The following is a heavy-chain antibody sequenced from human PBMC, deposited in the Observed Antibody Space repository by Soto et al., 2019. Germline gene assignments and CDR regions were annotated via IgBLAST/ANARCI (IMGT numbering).Heavy chain of an antibody. D-gene: IGHD4-17*01. V-gene: IGHV3-21*01. Sequence: GSLRLSSAAPVFTFSSYSMNWVRQAPGKGLEWVSSISSSSSYIYYAGSVKGRFTISRDNAKNSLYLQMNSLRAEDTAVYYCASYGYGDYDYWGQGTLVTVSS. J-gene: IGHJ4*02. CDR3: ASYGYGDYDY. CDR1: VFTFSSYS. CDR2: ISSSSSYI.